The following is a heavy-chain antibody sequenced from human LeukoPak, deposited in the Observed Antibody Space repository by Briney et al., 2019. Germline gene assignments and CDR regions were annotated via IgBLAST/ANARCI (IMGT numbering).Heavy chain of an antibody. CDR2: INTDGTVT. D-gene: IGHD6-19*01. CDR1: GFTFSKYW. Sequence: VGCLRLSCAASGFTFSKYWMLWVRQAPGKGLESVSRINTDGTVTTYADSVKGRFTVSRDNADNTMFLQMNSVRDEDTAVYYCATKQWLAPPPDSWGQGTPVTVSS. CDR3: ATKQWLAPPPDS. V-gene: IGHV3-74*01. J-gene: IGHJ4*02.